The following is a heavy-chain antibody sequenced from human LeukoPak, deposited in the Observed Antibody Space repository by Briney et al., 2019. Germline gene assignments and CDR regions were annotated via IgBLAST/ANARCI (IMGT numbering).Heavy chain of an antibody. D-gene: IGHD4/OR15-4a*01. Sequence: PGGSLRLSCAASGFTFSTYAMHWVRQAPGNGLEWVGVIWHDGSHTEYADSVKGRFTISRDNSKNTLHVQLNRLRVEDTAVYYCAKSGAPYYYYFMDVWGEGTTVTVSS. CDR2: IWHDGSHT. V-gene: IGHV3-33*06. J-gene: IGHJ6*03. CDR1: GFTFSTYA. CDR3: AKSGAPYYYYFMDV.